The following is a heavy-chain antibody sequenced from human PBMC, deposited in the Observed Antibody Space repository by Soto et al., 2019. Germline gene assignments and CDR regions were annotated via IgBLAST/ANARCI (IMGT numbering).Heavy chain of an antibody. CDR1: GYTFTSYA. CDR2: INAGNGNT. V-gene: IGHV1-3*01. D-gene: IGHD2-21*02. CDR3: ARVQAVVTRYFDY. J-gene: IGHJ4*02. Sequence: QVQLVQSGAEVKKPGASEKVSCKASGYTFTSYAMHWVRQAPGQRLEWMGWINAGNGNTKYSQKFQGRVTITRDTSASTDYMELSSLRSEDTAVYYCARVQAVVTRYFDYWGQGTLVTVSS.